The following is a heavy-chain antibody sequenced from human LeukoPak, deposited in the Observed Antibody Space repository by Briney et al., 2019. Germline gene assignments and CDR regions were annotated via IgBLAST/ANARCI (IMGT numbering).Heavy chain of an antibody. J-gene: IGHJ4*02. D-gene: IGHD2-15*01. CDR1: GGSIDSRSYY. Sequence: SETLSLTCTVSGGSIDSRSYYWDWIRQAPGKGLEWIGTIYHSGSTEYNPSLKSRVAVFVDTSKNQFSLILHSVAAADTAVYYCARRSEFDNTHYHYFDYWGQGALVTVSS. V-gene: IGHV4-39*01. CDR3: ARRSEFDNTHYHYFDY. CDR2: IYHSGST.